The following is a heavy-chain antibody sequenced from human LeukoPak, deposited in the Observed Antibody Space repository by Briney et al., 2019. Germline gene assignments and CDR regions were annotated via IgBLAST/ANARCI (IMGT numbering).Heavy chain of an antibody. J-gene: IGHJ4*02. CDR3: AKDDDLGATTAIDY. Sequence: PGGSLSLSCAASGFTFSRYGMHWVRQAPGKGLEWVTVIWSDGSYKYYANSVKGRFTISRDNSKSTLYLQMDSLRAEDTAVYYCAKDDDLGATTAIDYWGQGTLVTVSS. CDR1: GFTFSRYG. CDR2: IWSDGSYK. V-gene: IGHV3-33*06. D-gene: IGHD1-26*01.